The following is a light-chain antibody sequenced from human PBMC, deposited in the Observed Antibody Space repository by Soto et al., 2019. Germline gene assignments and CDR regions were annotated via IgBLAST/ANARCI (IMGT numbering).Light chain of an antibody. J-gene: IGLJ3*02. CDR2: LNSDGSH. Sequence: QSVLTQSPSASASLGASVKLTCTLSSGHSNYAIAWHQQQPEKGPRFLMRLNSDGSHTKEDGIPDRFSGSSSGAERYLTISSLQSEDEADYYCQTWGAGVRVFGGGTKVTVL. V-gene: IGLV4-69*01. CDR1: SGHSNYA. CDR3: QTWGAGVRV.